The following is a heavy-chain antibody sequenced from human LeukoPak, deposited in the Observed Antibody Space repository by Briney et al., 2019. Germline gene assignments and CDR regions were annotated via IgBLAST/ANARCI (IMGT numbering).Heavy chain of an antibody. CDR2: INHSGST. V-gene: IGHV4-34*01. D-gene: IGHD3-22*01. CDR1: GGSFSGYY. Sequence: PSQTLSLTCAVYGGSFSGYYWSWIRQPPGKGLEWIGEINHSGSTNYNPSLKGRITISVDTSKNQFSLKLSSVTAADTAVYYCARSAVDIITMIVVDAFDIWGQGTMVTVSS. CDR3: ARSAVDIITMIVVDAFDI. J-gene: IGHJ3*02.